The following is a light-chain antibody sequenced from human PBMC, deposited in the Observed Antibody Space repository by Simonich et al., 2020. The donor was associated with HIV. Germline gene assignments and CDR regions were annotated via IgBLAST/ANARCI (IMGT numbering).Light chain of an antibody. CDR2: DTS. CDR1: QSVSSSY. V-gene: IGKV3D-20*02. CDR3: QQRSNWYT. J-gene: IGKJ2*01. Sequence: EIVLTQSPGTLSLSPGERATLSCRASQSVSSSYLAWYQPKPGQAPRLLIYDTSNRATGIPARFSGSGAGTDFTLTISSLEPEDFAVYYCQQRSNWYTFGQGTKLEIK.